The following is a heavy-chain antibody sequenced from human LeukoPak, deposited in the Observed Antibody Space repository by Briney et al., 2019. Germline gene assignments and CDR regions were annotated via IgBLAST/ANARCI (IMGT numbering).Heavy chain of an antibody. CDR3: AREAGDILTGYYTPIDY. J-gene: IGHJ4*02. CDR1: GFTFSSYS. CDR2: ISSSSSYI. V-gene: IGHV3-21*01. Sequence: PGGSLRLSCAASGFTFSSYSMNWVRQAPGKGLEWVSSISSSSSYIYYADSVKGRFTISRDNAKNSLYLQMNSLRAEDTAVYYCAREAGDILTGYYTPIDYWGQGTLVTVSS. D-gene: IGHD3-9*01.